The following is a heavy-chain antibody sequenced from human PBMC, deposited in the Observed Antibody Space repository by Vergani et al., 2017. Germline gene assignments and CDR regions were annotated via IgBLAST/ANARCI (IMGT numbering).Heavy chain of an antibody. J-gene: IGHJ6*03. CDR3: ARRGTRYDYYYMDV. CDR2: IYHSGST. CDR1: GGSISSHY. Sequence: QVQLQESGPGLVKPSETLSLTCTVSGGSISSHYWSWIRQPPGKGLEWIGYIYHSGSTYYNPSLKSRVTISVDTSKNQFSLKLSSVTAADTAVYYCARRGTRYDYYYMDVWGKGTTVTVSS. V-gene: IGHV4-59*08. D-gene: IGHD1-14*01.